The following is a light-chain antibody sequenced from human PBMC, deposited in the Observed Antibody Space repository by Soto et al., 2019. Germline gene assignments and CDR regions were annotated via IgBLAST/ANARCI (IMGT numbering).Light chain of an antibody. Sequence: QAVVTQPPSASGTPGQRVTISCSGSSSNIGSNIVHWYQQLPGTAPKLLIYTNNQRPSGVPDRFSDSKSGTSASLAISGLQSEDEAHYYCAAWDDSLGGVVFGGGTKLTVL. CDR1: SSNIGSNI. CDR2: TNN. CDR3: AAWDDSLGGVV. J-gene: IGLJ2*01. V-gene: IGLV1-44*01.